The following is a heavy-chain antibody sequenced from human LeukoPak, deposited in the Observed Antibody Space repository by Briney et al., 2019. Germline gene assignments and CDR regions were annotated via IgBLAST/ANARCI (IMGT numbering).Heavy chain of an antibody. CDR3: ARGISTTGTDY. CDR1: GGSISSSSYY. V-gene: IGHV4-39*07. J-gene: IGHJ4*02. CDR2: VYHSGST. D-gene: IGHD1-1*01. Sequence: SETLSLTCTVSGGSISSSSYYWGWIRQPPGKGLEWIGSVYHSGSTYYNPSLKSRLTISVDTSKNQFSLKLSSMTAADTAVYYCARGISTTGTDYWGQGTLVTVSS.